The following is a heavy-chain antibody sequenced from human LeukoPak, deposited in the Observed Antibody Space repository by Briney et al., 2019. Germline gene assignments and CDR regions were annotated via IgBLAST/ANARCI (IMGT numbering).Heavy chain of an antibody. V-gene: IGHV4-39*07. CDR2: IYYSGST. Sequence: PSETLSLTCTVSGGSISSSSYYWGWIRQPPGKGLEWIGSIYYSGSTYYNPSLKSRVTISVDTSKNQFSLKLSSVTAADTAVYYCARPLSMNYYDSSGYYLSWYFDLWGRGTLVTVSS. D-gene: IGHD3-22*01. J-gene: IGHJ2*01. CDR3: ARPLSMNYYDSSGYYLSWYFDL. CDR1: GGSISSSSYY.